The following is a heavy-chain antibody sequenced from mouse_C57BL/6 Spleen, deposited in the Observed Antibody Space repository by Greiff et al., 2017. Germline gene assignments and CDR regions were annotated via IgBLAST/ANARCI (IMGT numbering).Heavy chain of an antibody. CDR1: GFTFTDYY. J-gene: IGHJ4*01. CDR3: ARRYNYAMDY. V-gene: IGHV7-3*01. CDR2: IRNKANGYTT. Sequence: VHLVESGGGLVQPGGSLSLSCAASGFTFTDYYMSWVRQPPGKALEWLGFIRNKANGYTTEYSASVKGRFTISRDNSQSILYLQMNALRAEDSATYYCARRYNYAMDYWGQGTSVTVSS. D-gene: IGHD2-12*01.